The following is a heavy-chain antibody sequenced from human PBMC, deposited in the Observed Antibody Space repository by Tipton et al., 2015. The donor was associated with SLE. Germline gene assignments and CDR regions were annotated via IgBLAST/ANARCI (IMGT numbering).Heavy chain of an antibody. CDR3: ARDRYWLLRRNWFDP. J-gene: IGHJ5*02. V-gene: IGHV4-61*02. CDR2: IYTSGST. Sequence: GLVKPSETLTLTCTVSGGSISSDSYYWSWIRQPAGKGLEWIGHIYTSGSTNYNPSLKSRVTISVDTSKNQFSLKLSPVTAADTAVYYCARDRYWLLRRNWFDPWGQGTLVTVSS. D-gene: IGHD3-9*01. CDR1: GGSISSDSYY.